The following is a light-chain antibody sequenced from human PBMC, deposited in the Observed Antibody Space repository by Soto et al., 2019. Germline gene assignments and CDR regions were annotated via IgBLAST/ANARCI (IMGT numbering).Light chain of an antibody. Sequence: QSVLTQPASVSGSPGQSITVSCTGTSSDVGAYDYVSWYQHHPGKAPKLIIYEVTNRPSGVSNRFSGSKSGNTASLTISGLQAEDEADYYCLAYAGRTTLVFGNGTKVTVL. CDR2: EVT. V-gene: IGLV2-14*01. J-gene: IGLJ1*01. CDR3: LAYAGRTTLV. CDR1: SSDVGAYDY.